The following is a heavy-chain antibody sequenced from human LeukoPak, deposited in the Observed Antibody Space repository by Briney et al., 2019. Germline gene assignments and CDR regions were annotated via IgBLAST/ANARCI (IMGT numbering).Heavy chain of an antibody. CDR2: ISAYNGNT. V-gene: IGHV1-18*01. Sequence: PSVKVSCKASGYTFTSYAINWVRQAPGQGLEWMGWISAYNGNTNYAQKLQGRVTMTTDTSTSTAYMELRSLRSDDTAVYYYARDPGYYYDSSGYWFDYWGQGTLVTVSS. D-gene: IGHD3-22*01. CDR1: GYTFTSYA. J-gene: IGHJ4*02. CDR3: ARDPGYYYDSSGYWFDY.